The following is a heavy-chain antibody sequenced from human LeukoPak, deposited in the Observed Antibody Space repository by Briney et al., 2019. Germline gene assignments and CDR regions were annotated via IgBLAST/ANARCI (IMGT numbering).Heavy chain of an antibody. Sequence: PGDSLRLSCAASGFTFSSYVMSGVRQAPGKGREWGAAIRGRSDTTYYADSVKSQFTISRDTSKKTMYLQLTSLRVEETAIYYCAKRPGIAAAASQFDSWGPGTLVTVSS. CDR3: AKRPGIAAAASQFDS. J-gene: IGHJ4*02. CDR1: GFTFSSYV. CDR2: IRGRSDTT. V-gene: IGHV3-23*01. D-gene: IGHD6-13*01.